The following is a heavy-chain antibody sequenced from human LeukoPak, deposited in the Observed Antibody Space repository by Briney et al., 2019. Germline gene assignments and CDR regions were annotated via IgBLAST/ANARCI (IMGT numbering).Heavy chain of an antibody. J-gene: IGHJ4*02. Sequence: GESLKISCKGSGYSFTNYWIGWVRQTPGKGLEWMGIINPDDSEIKYSPSLQGQVTISADKSISTAYLQWSSLKASDTAMYYCARLPPDYGGNYYFDYWGQGTLVTVSS. CDR1: GYSFTNYW. CDR2: INPDDSEI. V-gene: IGHV5-51*01. D-gene: IGHD4-23*01. CDR3: ARLPPDYGGNYYFDY.